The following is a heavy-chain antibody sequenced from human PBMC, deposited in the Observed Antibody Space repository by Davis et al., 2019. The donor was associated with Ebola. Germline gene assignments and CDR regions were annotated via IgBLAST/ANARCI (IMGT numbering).Heavy chain of an antibody. V-gene: IGHV3-30-3*01. J-gene: IGHJ4*02. Sequence: PGGSLRLSCAASGFTFSRYAMHWVRQAPGKGLEWVAAVSYDQSTRYYADSVKGRFTISRDNSNNMLYLHMNSLRADDTAVYYCARSLNAGGVETYYFHYWGQGTLVTVSS. CDR2: VSYDQSTR. CDR3: ARSLNAGGVETYYFHY. CDR1: GFTFSRYA. D-gene: IGHD3-3*01.